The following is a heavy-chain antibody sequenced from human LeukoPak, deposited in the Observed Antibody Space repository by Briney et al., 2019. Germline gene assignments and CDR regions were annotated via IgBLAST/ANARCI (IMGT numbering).Heavy chain of an antibody. D-gene: IGHD1-1*01. Sequence: GGSLRLSCAASGFIVRNNYISWVRQAPGKGLEWVSYISSSSSTIYYADSVKGRFTISRDNAKNSLYLQMNSLRDEDTAVYYCARHAGTASGTFDYWGQGTLVTVSS. J-gene: IGHJ4*02. CDR3: ARHAGTASGTFDY. CDR1: GFIVRNNY. V-gene: IGHV3-48*02. CDR2: ISSSSSTI.